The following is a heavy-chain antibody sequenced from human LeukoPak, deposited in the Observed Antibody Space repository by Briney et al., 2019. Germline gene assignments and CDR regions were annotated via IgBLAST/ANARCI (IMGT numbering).Heavy chain of an antibody. CDR2: LNSDGSST. Sequence: GGSLRLSCAASGFTFSSYWMHWVRQDPGKGLVWVSRLNSDGSSTTYADSVKGRFTISRDNAKNTLYLQMNSLRAEDTAVYYCARARGLGYGDYVRWFDPWGQGTLVTVSS. J-gene: IGHJ5*02. D-gene: IGHD4-17*01. V-gene: IGHV3-74*01. CDR1: GFTFSSYW. CDR3: ARARGLGYGDYVRWFDP.